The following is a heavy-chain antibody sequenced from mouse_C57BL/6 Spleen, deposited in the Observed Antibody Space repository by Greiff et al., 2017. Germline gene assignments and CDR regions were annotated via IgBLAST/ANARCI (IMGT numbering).Heavy chain of an antibody. V-gene: IGHV5-17*01. CDR3: ARPGPGDYFDY. CDR2: ISSGSSTI. CDR1: GFTFSDYG. J-gene: IGHJ2*01. Sequence: DVKLQESGGGLVKPGGSLKLSCAASGFTFSDYGMHWVRQAPEKGLEWVAYISSGSSTIYYADTVKGRFTISRDNAKNTLFLQMTSLRSEDTAMYYCARPGPGDYFDYWGQGTTLTVSS.